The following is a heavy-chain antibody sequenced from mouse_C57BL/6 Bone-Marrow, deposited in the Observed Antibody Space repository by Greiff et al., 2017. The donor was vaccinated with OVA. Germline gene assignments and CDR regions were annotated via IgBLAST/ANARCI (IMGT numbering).Heavy chain of an antibody. CDR3: TRGITTVVATGDFDY. D-gene: IGHD1-1*01. CDR2: IYPGNSAT. J-gene: IGHJ2*01. CDR1: GYTFTSYW. Sequence: VQLKESGTVLARPGASVKMSCKTSGYTFTSYWMHWVKQRPGQGLEWIGAIYPGNSATNYKQKFKGKAKLTADTSASTAYMEISSLTNEDSAVYYLTRGITTVVATGDFDYWGQGTTLTVSS. V-gene: IGHV1-5*01.